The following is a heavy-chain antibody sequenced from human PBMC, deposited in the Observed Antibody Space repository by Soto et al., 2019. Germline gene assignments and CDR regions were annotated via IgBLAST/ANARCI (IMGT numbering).Heavy chain of an antibody. Sequence: GSLRLPCSASGFIFSNAWMSWVRQAPGKGLEWVGLIKKKADGGTTEYAAPLKGRFSISRDDSKNTLYLQMSSLKIEDTAVYYCRTQWLDWGRGTLVTVYS. V-gene: IGHV3-15*01. J-gene: IGHJ4*02. CDR2: IKKKADGGTT. D-gene: IGHD6-19*01. CDR3: RTQWLD. CDR1: GFIFSNAW.